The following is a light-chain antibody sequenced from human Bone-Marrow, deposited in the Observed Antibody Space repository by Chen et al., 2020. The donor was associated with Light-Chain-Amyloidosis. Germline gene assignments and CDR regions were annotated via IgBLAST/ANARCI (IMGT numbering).Light chain of an antibody. CDR2: DVS. J-gene: IGLJ1*01. CDR3: SSYTSSSTPYV. CDR1: SNDVGGYNY. V-gene: IGLV2-14*03. Sequence: QSALAQPASVSGSPGQSITISCTGTSNDVGGYNYVSWYQQNPGKAPKLMIYDVSNRPSGVSNRFSGSKSGNTAYLTISGLQAEDEADYYCSSYTSSSTPYVFGAGTKVTVL.